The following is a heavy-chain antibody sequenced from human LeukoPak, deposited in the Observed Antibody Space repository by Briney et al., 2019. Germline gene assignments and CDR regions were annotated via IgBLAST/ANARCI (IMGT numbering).Heavy chain of an antibody. CDR1: GYTFTNFG. J-gene: IGHJ4*02. CDR2: ISGYTSDT. Sequence: ASVKVSCKTSGYTFTNFGLTWGRQAPGQGLEWMGWISGYTSDTKYARTVQGRVTLATDTSTSTAYMELRSLRSDDTAVYYCGRAATTGFGESIDNWGQGTLVTVSS. V-gene: IGHV1-18*01. D-gene: IGHD3-10*01. CDR3: GRAATTGFGESIDN.